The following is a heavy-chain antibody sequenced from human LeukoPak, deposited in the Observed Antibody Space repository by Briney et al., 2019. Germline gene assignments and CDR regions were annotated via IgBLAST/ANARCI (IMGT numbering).Heavy chain of an antibody. J-gene: IGHJ5*02. CDR3: ARDFLDRGP. D-gene: IGHD3-10*01. V-gene: IGHV3-74*01. CDR1: GFTFSSYW. CDR2: INRDGSDT. Sequence: GGSLRLSCAASGFTFSSYWMHWVRHAPGKGLVWVSGINRDGSDTRYADSVKGRFTVSRDNAKNTLYLQMNNLRAEDTAVYFCARDFLDRGPWGQGTLVTVSS.